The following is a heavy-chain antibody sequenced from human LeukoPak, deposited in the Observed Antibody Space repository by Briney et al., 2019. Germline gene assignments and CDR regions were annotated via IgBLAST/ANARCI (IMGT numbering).Heavy chain of an antibody. Sequence: ASVKVSCKASGYTFTGYFMHWVRQAPGQGLEWMGWINPNSGGTNYAQKFQGRVTMTRDTSISTAYMELSGLRSDDTAVYYCASSIVYCSSTSCYFNWGQGTLVTVSP. CDR1: GYTFTGYF. CDR3: ASSIVYCSSTSCYFN. CDR2: INPNSGGT. D-gene: IGHD2-2*01. V-gene: IGHV1-2*02. J-gene: IGHJ4*02.